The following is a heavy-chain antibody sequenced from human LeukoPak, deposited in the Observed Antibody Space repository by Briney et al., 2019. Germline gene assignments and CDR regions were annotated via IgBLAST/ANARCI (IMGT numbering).Heavy chain of an antibody. Sequence: GESLKISCKGSGYSFTSYWIGWVRQMPGKGPEWMGIIYPGDSDTRYSPSFQGQVTISADKSTSTAYMELGSLRSEDTAVYYCARVRGAVPGIADHWGQGTLVTVSS. CDR3: ARVRGAVPGIADH. V-gene: IGHV5-51*01. CDR2: IYPGDSDT. CDR1: GYSFTSYW. D-gene: IGHD6-13*01. J-gene: IGHJ4*02.